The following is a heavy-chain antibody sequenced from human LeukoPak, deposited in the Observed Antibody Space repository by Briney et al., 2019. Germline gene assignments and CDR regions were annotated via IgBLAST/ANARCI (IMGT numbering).Heavy chain of an antibody. CDR1: GFTFSNAW. J-gene: IGHJ4*02. Sequence: GSLRLSCAASGFTFSNAWMSWIRQPPGKGLEWIGYIYTSGGTNYIPSLKGRVTISIDTSKNQFSLKLSSVTAADSAVYYCARLTRLSTSPDRYYLDYWGQGTLVTVSS. CDR2: IYTSGGT. CDR3: ARLTRLSTSPDRYYLDY. V-gene: IGHV4-4*09. D-gene: IGHD6-6*01.